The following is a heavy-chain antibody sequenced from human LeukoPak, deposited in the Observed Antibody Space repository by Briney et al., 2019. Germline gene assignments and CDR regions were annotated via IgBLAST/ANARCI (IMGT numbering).Heavy chain of an antibody. CDR3: AKDGPSGSYYYFDY. V-gene: IGHV3-30*02. Sequence: PGGSLRLSCAAPGFTFSSYGMHWVRQAPGKGLEWVAFIRYDGSNKYYADSVKGRFTISRDNSKNTLYLQMNSLRAEDTAVYYCAKDGPSGSYYYFDYWGQGTLVTVSS. J-gene: IGHJ4*02. D-gene: IGHD1-26*01. CDR1: GFTFSSYG. CDR2: IRYDGSNK.